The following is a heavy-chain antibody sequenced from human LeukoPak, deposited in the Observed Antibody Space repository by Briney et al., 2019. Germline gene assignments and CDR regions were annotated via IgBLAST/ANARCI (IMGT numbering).Heavy chain of an antibody. Sequence: PSETLSLTCAVYVGTFSDYHWSWIRQPPGGGLEWIGRSDHSGSTNYNPSLKSRVTILVVTSKNQFSLKLSSVSAADTAVYYCAREHEGYFDLWGRGTLVAVSS. CDR1: VGTFSDYH. CDR2: SDHSGST. J-gene: IGHJ2*01. V-gene: IGHV4-34*01. CDR3: AREHEGYFDL.